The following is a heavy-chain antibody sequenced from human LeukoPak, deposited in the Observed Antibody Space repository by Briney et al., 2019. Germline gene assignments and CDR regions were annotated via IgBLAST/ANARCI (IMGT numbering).Heavy chain of an antibody. CDR2: INHSGSS. Sequence: SETLTLTCAVYGGSFSAYCWTWIRQPPGKGLEWIGEINHSGSSNYNSSLRSRVTISVDTSYKQFSLRLSSVTAADTAVYYCAPRGDIEHSYVYGKWFDPWGQGTRVTVSS. D-gene: IGHD5-18*01. CDR3: APRGDIEHSYVYGKWFDP. V-gene: IGHV4-34*01. J-gene: IGHJ5*02. CDR1: GGSFSAYC.